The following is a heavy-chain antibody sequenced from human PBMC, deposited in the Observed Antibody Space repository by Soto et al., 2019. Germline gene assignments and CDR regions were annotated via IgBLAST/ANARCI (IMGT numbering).Heavy chain of an antibody. CDR1: GCTFGDLS. CDR2: IRMKSNDATP. Sequence: GGSLRLSCTVCGCTFGDLSISLVRQSPGKGLEWVGFIRMKSNDATPQYAASVRGRFTVSIDDSESIAYLQMNSLKIEDTAVYYGTPSGDNYNCWLNNWCQGHRVTVS. D-gene: IGHD4-4*01. V-gene: IGHV3-49*04. J-gene: IGHJ4*02. CDR3: TPSGDNYNCWLNN.